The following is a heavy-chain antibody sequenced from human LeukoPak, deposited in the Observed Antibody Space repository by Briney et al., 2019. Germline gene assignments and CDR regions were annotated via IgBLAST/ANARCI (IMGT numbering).Heavy chain of an antibody. CDR3: AKGSFPPMDSVIDY. V-gene: IGHV3-23*01. CDR2: IPGGGGSR. J-gene: IGHJ4*02. CDR1: GFTFSSYA. Sequence: GGSLRLSCAASGFTFSSYAMSWVRQAPGKGLEWVSSIPGGGGSRYCADSVRGRFTISRDSSKNTLYLQMNSLRVEDTAVYYCAKGSFPPMDSVIDYWGQGTLVTVSS. D-gene: IGHD2-2*03.